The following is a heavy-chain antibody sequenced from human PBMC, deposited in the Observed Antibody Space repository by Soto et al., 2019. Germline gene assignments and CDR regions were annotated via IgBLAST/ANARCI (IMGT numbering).Heavy chain of an antibody. CDR2: IVVGSGNT. CDR3: AADRDGVVIISSV. Sequence: SVKVSCKASGFTFTSSAVQWVRQARGQRLEWIGWIVVGSGNTNYAQKFQERVTITRDMSTSTAYMELSSLRSEDTAVYYCAADRDGVVIISSVWGQGTLVTVSS. J-gene: IGHJ4*02. V-gene: IGHV1-58*01. CDR1: GFTFTSSA. D-gene: IGHD3-3*01.